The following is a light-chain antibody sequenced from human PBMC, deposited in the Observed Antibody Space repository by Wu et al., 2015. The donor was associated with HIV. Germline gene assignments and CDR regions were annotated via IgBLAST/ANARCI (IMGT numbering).Light chain of an antibody. Sequence: DIQMTQSPSSLSASVGDRVTITCRASQSISSYLNWYQQKPGKAPKLLIYAASNLQSGDPSRFSGSGSGTDFTLTISSLQPEDFTTYYCQQSYSTPWTFGQGTKVEIK. CDR1: QSISSY. CDR2: AAS. CDR3: QQSYSTPWT. J-gene: IGKJ1*01. V-gene: IGKV1-39*01.